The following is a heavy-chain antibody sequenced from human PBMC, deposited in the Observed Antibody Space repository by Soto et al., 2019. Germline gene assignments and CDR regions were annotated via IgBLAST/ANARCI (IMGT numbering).Heavy chain of an antibody. CDR3: ARVSLVVVRGYYYRMDV. CDR1: GGTFSSYA. CDR2: IIPIFGTA. V-gene: IGHV1-69*13. Sequence: SVKVSCKASGGTFSSYAISWVRQAPGQGLEWMGGIIPIFGTANYAQKFQGRVTITADESTSTADMELSSLRSEDTAGYYCARVSLVVVRGYYYRMDVCGQGTTVTVSS. J-gene: IGHJ6*02. D-gene: IGHD3-22*01.